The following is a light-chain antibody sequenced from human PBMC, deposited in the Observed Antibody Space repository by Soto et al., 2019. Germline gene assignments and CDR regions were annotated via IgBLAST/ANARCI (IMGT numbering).Light chain of an antibody. V-gene: IGKV1-39*01. Sequence: DIQITQSPSSLSTSIGDRVTITCRASQRINTYLNWYRQKPGKAPELLIYSASNLQSGVPSRFSGSGSGTDFTLTISGLQSEDFATYYCQQSFSTPTFGQGTRLEIK. CDR1: QRINTY. CDR2: SAS. CDR3: QQSFSTPT. J-gene: IGKJ5*01.